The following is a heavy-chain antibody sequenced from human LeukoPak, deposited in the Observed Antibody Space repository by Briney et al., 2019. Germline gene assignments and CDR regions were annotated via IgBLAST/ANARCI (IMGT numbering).Heavy chain of an antibody. CDR1: GGSISTYY. J-gene: IGHJ3*02. CDR3: ARSRSGYSYDHAAFEI. D-gene: IGHD5-18*01. V-gene: IGHV4-59*01. CDR2: IDYREST. Sequence: SETLSLTCTVSGGSISTYYWSWIRQPPGKGLEWIAYIDYRESTTYNPSLRSRVTISVDTSRNQFSLKLYSVTAADTAVYYCARSRSGYSYDHAAFEIWGQGTMVTVSS.